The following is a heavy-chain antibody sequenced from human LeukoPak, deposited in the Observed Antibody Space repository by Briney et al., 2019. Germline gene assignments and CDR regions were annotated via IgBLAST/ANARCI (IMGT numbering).Heavy chain of an antibody. CDR1: GFTFSSYA. V-gene: IGHV3-23*01. Sequence: GGSLRLSCAASGFTFSSYAMSWVRQAPGKGLEWVSAISGSGGSTYYADSVKGRSTISRDNSKNTLYLQMNSLRAEDTAVYYCARSFSYDRNYYYGMDVWGQGTTVTVSS. D-gene: IGHD3-22*01. CDR2: ISGSGGST. J-gene: IGHJ6*02. CDR3: ARSFSYDRNYYYGMDV.